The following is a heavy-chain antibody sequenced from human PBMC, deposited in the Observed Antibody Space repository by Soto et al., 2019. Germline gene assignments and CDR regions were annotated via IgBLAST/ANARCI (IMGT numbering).Heavy chain of an antibody. CDR1: GGSFSGYY. Sequence: SETLSLTCAVYGGSFSGYYWSWIRQPPGKGLEWIGEINHSGSTNYNPSLKSRVTISVDTSKNQFSLKLSSVTAADTAVYYCARSEAYYYGSGSYRSGDNYYYGMDVWGQGTTVTVSS. CDR2: INHSGST. J-gene: IGHJ6*02. D-gene: IGHD3-10*01. V-gene: IGHV4-34*01. CDR3: ARSEAYYYGSGSYRSGDNYYYGMDV.